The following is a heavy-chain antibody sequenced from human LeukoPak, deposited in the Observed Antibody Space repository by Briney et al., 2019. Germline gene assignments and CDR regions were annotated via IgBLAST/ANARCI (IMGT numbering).Heavy chain of an antibody. Sequence: SETLSLTCAVYGGSFSGYYWSWIRQPPGKGLEWIGEINHSGSTNYNPSLKSRVTISVDTSKNQFSLKLSSVTAADTAVYYCARGKYSYGPRGEYYYYMDVWGKGTTVTISS. CDR2: INHSGST. J-gene: IGHJ6*03. D-gene: IGHD5-18*01. V-gene: IGHV4-34*01. CDR3: ARGKYSYGPRGEYYYYMDV. CDR1: GGSFSGYY.